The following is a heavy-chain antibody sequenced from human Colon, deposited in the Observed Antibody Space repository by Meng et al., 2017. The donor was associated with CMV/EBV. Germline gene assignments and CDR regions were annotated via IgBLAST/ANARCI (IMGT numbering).Heavy chain of an antibody. J-gene: IGHJ4*02. Sequence: GGSLRLSCVASGFTFNNYGMLWVRQTPDKGLEWVALIRYNGDGEYYRDSVKGRFTISRDKSKNTVFLQMNSLRVEDTAIYYCAKSIGRWERGADYWGQGTLVTVSS. V-gene: IGHV3-30*02. D-gene: IGHD1-26*01. CDR2: IRYNGDGE. CDR3: AKSIGRWERGADY. CDR1: GFTFNNYG.